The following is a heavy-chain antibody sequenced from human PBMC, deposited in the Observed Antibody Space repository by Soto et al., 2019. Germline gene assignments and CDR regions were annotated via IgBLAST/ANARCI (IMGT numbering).Heavy chain of an antibody. CDR2: IYPGDSDT. CDR1: GYSFTSYW. CDR3: ARMGFWLTGDETNNWFDP. J-gene: IGHJ5*02. D-gene: IGHD7-27*01. Sequence: GESLKISCKGSGYSFTSYWIGWVRQMPGKGLEWMGIIYPGDSDTRYSPSFQGQGTISAHKSISTAYLQWSSLKASDTGMYYWARMGFWLTGDETNNWFDPWGQGTLVTVSS. V-gene: IGHV5-51*01.